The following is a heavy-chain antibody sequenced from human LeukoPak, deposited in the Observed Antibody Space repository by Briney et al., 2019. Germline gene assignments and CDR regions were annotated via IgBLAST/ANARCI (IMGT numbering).Heavy chain of an antibody. J-gene: IGHJ4*02. CDR2: INHSGST. CDR3: ARSGPRWFGELSGDFDY. CDR1: GGSFSGYY. D-gene: IGHD3-10*01. V-gene: IGHV4-34*01. Sequence: SETLSLTCAVYGGSFSGYYWSWIRQPPGKGLEWIGEINHSGSTNYNPSLKSRVTISVDTSKNQFSLKLSSVTAADTAVYYCARSGPRWFGELSGDFDYWGQGTLVTVSS.